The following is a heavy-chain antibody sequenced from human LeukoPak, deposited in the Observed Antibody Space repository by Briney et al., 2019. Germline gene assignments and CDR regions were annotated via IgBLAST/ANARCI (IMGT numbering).Heavy chain of an antibody. CDR1: GGSISSSSYY. V-gene: IGHV4-39*01. CDR3: ARVYSSSWYEDY. Sequence: KPSETLSLTCTVSGGSISSSSYYWGWIRQPPGKGLEWIGSIYYSGSTYYNPSLKSRVTISVDTSKNQFSLKLSSVTAADTAVYYCARVYSSSWYEDYWGQGTLVTVSS. D-gene: IGHD6-13*01. CDR2: IYYSGST. J-gene: IGHJ4*02.